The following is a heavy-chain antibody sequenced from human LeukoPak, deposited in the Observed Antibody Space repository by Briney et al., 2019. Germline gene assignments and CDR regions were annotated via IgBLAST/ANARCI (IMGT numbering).Heavy chain of an antibody. V-gene: IGHV4-39*07. D-gene: IGHD3-22*01. CDR3: ARGSSYYDSSGYYHFDY. CDR1: GGSISSSSYY. CDR2: IYYSGST. J-gene: IGHJ4*02. Sequence: SETLSLTCTVSGGSISSSSYYWGWIRQPPGKGLEWIGSIYYSGSTYYNPSLKSRVTISVDTSKNQFSLKLSSVTAADTAVYYCARGSSYYDSSGYYHFDYWGQGTLVTVSS.